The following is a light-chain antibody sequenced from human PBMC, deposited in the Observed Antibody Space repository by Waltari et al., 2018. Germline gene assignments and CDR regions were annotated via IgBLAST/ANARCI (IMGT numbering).Light chain of an antibody. CDR1: QSLLDSEDGNTY. CDR2: EVS. V-gene: IGKV2-40*01. J-gene: IGKJ4*01. Sequence: DIEMTQTPLSLPVTLGEPASISCRSSQSLLDSEDGNTYLEWYLQKTGQSPQLLIYEVSIRACGVPDRFSGSGSETDFTLKISRVEAEDVGVYYCMQALEFPLTFGRGTKVEIK. CDR3: MQALEFPLT.